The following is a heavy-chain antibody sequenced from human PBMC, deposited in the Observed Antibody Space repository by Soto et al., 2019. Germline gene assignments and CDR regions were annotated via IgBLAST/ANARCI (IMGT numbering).Heavy chain of an antibody. J-gene: IGHJ6*03. D-gene: IGHD6-13*01. CDR3: ARYRIAAAGTRYYYMDV. CDR2: IIPILGIA. V-gene: IGHV1-69*02. Sequence: QVQLVQSGAEVKKPGSSVKVSCKASGGTFSSYTISWVRQAPGQGLEWMGRIIPILGIANYAQNFQGRVTITADKSTSTAHRELCGLSSEDTAVYYCARYRIAAAGTRYYYMDVWGKGTTVTVSS. CDR1: GGTFSSYT.